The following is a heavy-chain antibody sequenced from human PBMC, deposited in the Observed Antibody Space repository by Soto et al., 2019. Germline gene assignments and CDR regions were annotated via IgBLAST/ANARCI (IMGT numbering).Heavy chain of an antibody. V-gene: IGHV4-61*01. J-gene: IGHJ4*02. CDR1: GGSVRTGSYH. CDR2: IPNNGSP. D-gene: IGHD7-27*01. CDR3: ARIGWGGDS. Sequence: QVQLQESGPGRVKPSETLSLTCSVSGGSVRTGSYHWSWIRQPPGKGLEWIGFIPNNGSPDYNPSLKCRVVVSIDRSKNQFSLKVNSVTAADTAVYFCARIGWGGDSWGQGTLVTVSS.